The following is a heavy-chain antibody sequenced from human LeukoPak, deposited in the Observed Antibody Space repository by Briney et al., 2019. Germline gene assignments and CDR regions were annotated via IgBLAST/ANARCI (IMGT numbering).Heavy chain of an antibody. CDR2: INPDGGST. J-gene: IGHJ4*02. Sequence: GASVKVSCKASGYTFTSYGISWVRQAPGQGLEWMGLINPDGGSTAYAHRFQGRVIMTRDTSTSTAYMDLSSLRSEDTAVYHCARAPRNSSTMLDYWGQGTLVTVSS. D-gene: IGHD1-14*01. V-gene: IGHV1-18*01. CDR3: ARAPRNSSTMLDY. CDR1: GYTFTSYG.